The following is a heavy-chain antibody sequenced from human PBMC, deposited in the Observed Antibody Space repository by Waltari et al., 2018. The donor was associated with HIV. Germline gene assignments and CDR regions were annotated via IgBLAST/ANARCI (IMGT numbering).Heavy chain of an antibody. CDR1: GGSISIYY. J-gene: IGHJ5*02. V-gene: IGHV4-59*01. CDR2: IYYSGST. CDR3: AAAESWLPGFDP. Sequence: QVQLQESGPGLVKPSETLSLTCTVSGGSISIYYWSWIRRHPGKGLGWIGYIYYSGSTDYYTSRKSGVTVGGDASRKQFARKLGAGAAADTAVDYWAAAESWLPGFDPWGQGTLVTVSS. D-gene: IGHD6-13*01.